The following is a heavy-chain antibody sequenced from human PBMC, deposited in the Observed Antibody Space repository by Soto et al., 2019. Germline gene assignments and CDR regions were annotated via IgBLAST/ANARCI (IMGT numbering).Heavy chain of an antibody. CDR1: GFTFSSFA. J-gene: IGHJ4*02. D-gene: IGHD5-18*01. CDR3: AGPGYSSQDY. Sequence: GGSLRLSCAASGFTFSSFALSWVRQAQGKGMEWVSAISGSGDGTDYADSVKGRFTISSDNSKNTLYLQMNSLRAEDTAVYYCAGPGYSSQDYWGQGALVTVSS. V-gene: IGHV3-23*01. CDR2: ISGSGDGT.